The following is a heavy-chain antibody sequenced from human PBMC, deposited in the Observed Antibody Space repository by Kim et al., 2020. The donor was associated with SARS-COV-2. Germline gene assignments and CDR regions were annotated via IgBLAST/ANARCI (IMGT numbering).Heavy chain of an antibody. CDR1: GFNFTNYA. Sequence: GGSLRLSCAASGFNFTNYAMNWVRQAPGKGLEGVSSISGRSTFTHYADSVKGRFTISRDTSKDTLYLQMNSLRAEDTATYYCTKDMYGSGVRGGGVGSYFDSWGEGTLVTVSS. CDR3: TKDMYGSGVRGGGVGSYFDS. J-gene: IGHJ4*02. D-gene: IGHD2-15*01. V-gene: IGHV3-23*01. CDR2: ISGRSTFT.